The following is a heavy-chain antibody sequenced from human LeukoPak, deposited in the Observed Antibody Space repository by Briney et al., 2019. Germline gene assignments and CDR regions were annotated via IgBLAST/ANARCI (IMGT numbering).Heavy chain of an antibody. CDR1: GFTVSSNY. CDR3: ASSSSFGEAFDY. Sequence: GGSLRLSCAASGFTVSSNYMSWVRQAPGKGLEWVSVIYSGGTTYYADSVKGRVTISRDNSKNTLYLQMNSLRAEDTAVYYCASSSSFGEAFDYWGQGTLVTVSS. J-gene: IGHJ4*02. D-gene: IGHD6-13*01. CDR2: IYSGGTT. V-gene: IGHV3-53*01.